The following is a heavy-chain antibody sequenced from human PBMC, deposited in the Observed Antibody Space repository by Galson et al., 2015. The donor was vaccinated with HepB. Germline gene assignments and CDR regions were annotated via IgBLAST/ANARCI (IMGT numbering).Heavy chain of an antibody. CDR3: ARSASGYDLDY. CDR2: ISGYNGNT. CDR1: GYTFGTYG. D-gene: IGHD5-12*01. Sequence: SGAEVKKPGASVKASCKTSGYTFGTYGISWVRQAPGQGLEWMGWISGYNGNTNYAQKLQGRVTMTTDTFTRTAYMALRSLRSDDTAVYYCARSASGYDLDYWGQGTLVTVSS. V-gene: IGHV1-18*01. J-gene: IGHJ4*02.